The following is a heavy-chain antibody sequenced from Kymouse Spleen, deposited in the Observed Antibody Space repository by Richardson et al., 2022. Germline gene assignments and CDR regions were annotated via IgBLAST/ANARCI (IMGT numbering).Heavy chain of an antibody. D-gene: IGHD2-15*01. CDR1: GFTFSSYW. CDR3: ARDWDCSGGSCYSLYYYYYGMDV. J-gene: IGHJ6*02. V-gene: IGHV3-7*01. CDR2: IKQDGSEK. Sequence: EVQLVESGGGLVQPGGSLRLSCAASGFTFSSYWMSWVRQAPGKGLEWVANIKQDGSEKYYVDSVKGRFTISRDNAKNSLYLQMNSLRAEDTAVYYCARDWDCSGGSCYSLYYYYYGMDVWGQGTTVTVSS.